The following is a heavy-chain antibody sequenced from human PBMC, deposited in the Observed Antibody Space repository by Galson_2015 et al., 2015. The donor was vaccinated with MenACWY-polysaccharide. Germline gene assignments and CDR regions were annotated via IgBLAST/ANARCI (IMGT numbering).Heavy chain of an antibody. D-gene: IGHD3-16*01. CDR1: GFTFSSYW. J-gene: IGHJ4*02. Sequence: SLRLSCAASGFTFSSYWMSWVRQAPGKGPEWVANIKQDESEKGYLDSVKGRFTISRDNAKNSLFLQMNSLRVEDTAVYFCAREGRGGFDNWGQGALVTVSS. CDR2: IKQDESEK. V-gene: IGHV3-7*01. CDR3: AREGRGGFDN.